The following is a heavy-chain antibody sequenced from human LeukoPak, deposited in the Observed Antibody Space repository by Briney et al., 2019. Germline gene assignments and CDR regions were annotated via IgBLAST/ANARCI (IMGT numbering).Heavy chain of an antibody. CDR2: IYTSGST. CDR1: GGSISSYY. D-gene: IGHD3-22*01. CDR3: ARGDYDSSGYYYAFDI. Sequence: PSETLSLTCTVSGGSISSYYWSWIRQPAGKGLEWIGRIYTSGSTNYNPSLKSRVTMSVDTSKNQFSLKLSSVTAADTAVYYCARGDYDSSGYYYAFDIWGQGTMVTVSS. J-gene: IGHJ3*02. V-gene: IGHV4-4*07.